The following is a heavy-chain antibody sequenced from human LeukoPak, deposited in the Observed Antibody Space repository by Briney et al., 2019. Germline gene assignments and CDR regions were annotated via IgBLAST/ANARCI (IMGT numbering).Heavy chain of an antibody. CDR3: ARYYYDSSGYYWYFDY. D-gene: IGHD3-22*01. J-gene: IGHJ4*02. Sequence: ASVKVSCKASGGTFSSYTISWVRQAPGQGLEWMGRINPNSGGTNYAQKFQGRVTMTRDTSISTAYMELSRLRSDDTAVYYCARYYYDSSGYYWYFDYWGQGTLVTVSS. CDR2: INPNSGGT. CDR1: GGTFSSYT. V-gene: IGHV1-2*06.